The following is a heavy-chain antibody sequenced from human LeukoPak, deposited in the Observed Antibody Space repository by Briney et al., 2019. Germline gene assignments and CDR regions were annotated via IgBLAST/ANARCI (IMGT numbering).Heavy chain of an antibody. J-gene: IGHJ4*02. V-gene: IGHV3-23*01. Sequence: GGSLRLSCAASGFPLSGNAMSWVRQAPGRGLEWVSGVGGDEKAHYADFVRGRFTISRDNSKKTVYLQMNSLTVEDTAVYYCAKDLSWWVTADYWGQGVLVTVSS. D-gene: IGHD2-21*02. CDR1: GFPLSGNA. CDR2: VGGDEKA. CDR3: AKDLSWWVTADY.